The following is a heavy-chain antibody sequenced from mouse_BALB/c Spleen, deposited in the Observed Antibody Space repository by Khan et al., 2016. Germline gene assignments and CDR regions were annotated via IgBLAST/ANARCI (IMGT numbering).Heavy chain of an antibody. CDR3: TRSPTATRYFDV. CDR2: IRYSGST. J-gene: IGHJ1*01. D-gene: IGHD1-2*01. Sequence: EVQLQESGPGLVKPSQSLSLTCTVTGYSITSDYAWNWIRQFPGNKLEWMGYIRYSGSTTYNPSLKSRISITRDTSKNQFFLQLYSVTTEDTATYYCTRSPTATRYFDVWGAGTTVTASS. V-gene: IGHV3-2*02. CDR1: GYSITSDYA.